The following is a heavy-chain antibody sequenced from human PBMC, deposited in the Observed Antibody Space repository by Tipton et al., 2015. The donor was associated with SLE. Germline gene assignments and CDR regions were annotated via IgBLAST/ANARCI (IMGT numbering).Heavy chain of an antibody. J-gene: IGHJ4*02. Sequence: TLSLTCTVYGGSFSGYYWSGIRQPPGKGLEWIGDINHNGSTNYNPSLKSRVTISIDTSKNQFSLKLNSVTAAATAVYYCATGDYGSGRYVWGQGTLVTVSS. CDR2: INHNGST. V-gene: IGHV4-34*01. D-gene: IGHD3-10*01. CDR1: GGSFSGYY. CDR3: ATGDYGSGRYV.